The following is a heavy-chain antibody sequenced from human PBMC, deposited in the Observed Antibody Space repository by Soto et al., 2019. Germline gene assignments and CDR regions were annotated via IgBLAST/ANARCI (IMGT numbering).Heavy chain of an antibody. D-gene: IGHD5-18*01. CDR1: GFTFSSYE. Sequence: GGSLRLSCAASGFTFSSYEMNWVRQAPGKGLEWVSYISSSGSTIYYADSVKGRFTISRDNAKNSLYLQMNSLRAEDTAVYYCARVGIHYYYYGMDVWGQGTTVTVSS. CDR3: ARVGIHYYYYGMDV. CDR2: ISSSGSTI. J-gene: IGHJ6*02. V-gene: IGHV3-48*03.